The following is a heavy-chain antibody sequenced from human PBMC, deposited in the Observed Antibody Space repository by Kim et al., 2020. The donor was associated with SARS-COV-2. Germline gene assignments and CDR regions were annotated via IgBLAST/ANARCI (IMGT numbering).Heavy chain of an antibody. CDR2: SSYIGST. CDR3: ARERAMVTDY. V-gene: IGHV4-59*01. CDR1: GGSMNNYF. J-gene: IGHJ4*02. D-gene: IGHD5-18*01. Sequence: SETLSLTCTVSGGSMNNYFWNWIRQPPGKGLEWIGYSSYIGSTDYNPSLKSRVTISVDTSKNQFSLKLSAVTAADTAVYYCARERAMVTDYWGQGTLVAVSS.